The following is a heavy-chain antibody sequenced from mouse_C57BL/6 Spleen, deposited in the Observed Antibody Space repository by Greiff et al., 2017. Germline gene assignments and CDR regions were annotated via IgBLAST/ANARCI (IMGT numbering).Heavy chain of an antibody. CDR2: INYDGSST. CDR1: GFTFSDYY. J-gene: IGHJ4*01. CDR3: ARSYYYGSSYAMDY. D-gene: IGHD1-1*01. V-gene: IGHV5-16*01. Sequence: EVQLVESEGGLVQPGSSMKLSCTASGFTFSDYYMAWVRQVPDKGLEWVANINYDGSSTYYLDSLKSRFIISRDNAKNILYLQMSSLKSEDTATYYCARSYYYGSSYAMDYWGQGTSVTVSS.